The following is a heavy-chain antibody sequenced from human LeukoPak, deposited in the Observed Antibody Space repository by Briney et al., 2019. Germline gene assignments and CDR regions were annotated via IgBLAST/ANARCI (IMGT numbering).Heavy chain of an antibody. D-gene: IGHD3-9*01. CDR2: ISGSGGST. Sequence: GASLRLSCAASGFTFSSYAMSWVRQAPGKGLEWVSAISGSGGSTYYADSVKGRFTISRDNSKNTLYLQMNGLRAEDTAVYYCAKDTPPDYDIVTGYYWYFDLWGRGTLVTVSS. V-gene: IGHV3-23*01. J-gene: IGHJ2*01. CDR3: AKDTPPDYDIVTGYYWYFDL. CDR1: GFTFSSYA.